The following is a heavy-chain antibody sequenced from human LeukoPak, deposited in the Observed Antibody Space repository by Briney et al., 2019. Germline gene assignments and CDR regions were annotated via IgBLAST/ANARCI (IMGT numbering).Heavy chain of an antibody. CDR2: IYYSGST. V-gene: IGHV4-39*07. CDR3: ARVFGDYFDY. J-gene: IGHJ4*02. D-gene: IGHD3-10*01. Sequence: SETLSLTCNVSGGSISSSSYYWGWIRQPPGKGLEWIGSIYYSGSTYYNPSLKSRVTIPVDTSKNQFSLKLSSVTAADTAVYYCARVFGDYFDYWGQGTLVTVSS. CDR1: GGSISSSSYY.